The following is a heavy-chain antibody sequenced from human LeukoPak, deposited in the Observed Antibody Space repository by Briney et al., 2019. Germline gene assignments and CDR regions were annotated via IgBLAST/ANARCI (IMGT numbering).Heavy chain of an antibody. Sequence: SVTVSCTASGGTFSSYAISWVRQAPGQGLEWMGGIIPIFGTANYAQKFQGRVTITADESTSTAYMELSSLRSEDTAVYYCARDRSVYYGSGSYYRFDYWGQGTLVTVSS. CDR2: IIPIFGTA. J-gene: IGHJ4*02. V-gene: IGHV1-69*01. CDR1: GGTFSSYA. D-gene: IGHD3-10*01. CDR3: ARDRSVYYGSGSYYRFDY.